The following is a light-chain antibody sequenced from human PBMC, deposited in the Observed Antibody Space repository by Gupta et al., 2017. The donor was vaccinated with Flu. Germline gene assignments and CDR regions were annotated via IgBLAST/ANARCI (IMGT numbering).Light chain of an antibody. J-gene: IGLJ3*02. CDR2: DVS. V-gene: IGLV2-11*01. CDR3: CSYAGTYTWV. CDR1: SSDVGGYNY. Sequence: SALTQPRAVSGSPGQSVTISCTGTSSDVGGYNYVYWFQQHPGKAPKLLIYDVSERPSGVPDRLSGSKSGNTASLTISGLQAADEADYYCCSYAGTYTWVFGGGTKLTVL.